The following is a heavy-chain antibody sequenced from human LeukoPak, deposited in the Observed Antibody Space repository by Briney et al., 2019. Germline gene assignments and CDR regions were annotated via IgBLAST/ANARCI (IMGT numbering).Heavy chain of an antibody. D-gene: IGHD3-16*01. Sequence: GGSLRLSCAASGFAFSSYWMHWVRQAPGKGLVWVSRIDNDGRGTSYADSVKGRFTISRDNAKNRLYLQMNSLRAEDTAVYYCASLNYGPDYWGQGTLVTVSS. CDR1: GFAFSSYW. CDR3: ASLNYGPDY. V-gene: IGHV3-74*01. J-gene: IGHJ4*02. CDR2: IDNDGRGT.